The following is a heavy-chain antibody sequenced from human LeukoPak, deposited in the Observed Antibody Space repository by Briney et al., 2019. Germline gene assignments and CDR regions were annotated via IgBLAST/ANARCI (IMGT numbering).Heavy chain of an antibody. J-gene: IGHJ4*02. V-gene: IGHV4-59*01. Sequence: SETLSLTCTVSGGSISSYYWSWIRQPPGKGLERIGYIYYSGSTNYNPSLKSRVTISVDTSKNQFSLKLSSVTAADTAVYYCARPTSGNKGGYNWRFDYWGQGTLVTVSS. CDR3: ARPTSGNKGGYNWRFDY. CDR2: IYYSGST. D-gene: IGHD5-24*01. CDR1: GGSISSYY.